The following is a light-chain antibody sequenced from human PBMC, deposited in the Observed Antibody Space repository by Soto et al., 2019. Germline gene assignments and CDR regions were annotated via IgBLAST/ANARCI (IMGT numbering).Light chain of an antibody. Sequence: DIQMTQSPSTLSASVGDRVTITFRASQTISSWLAWYQQKPGKAPKLLIYAAASLQTGVPSRFSGSGSGTDFTLTISSLQPEDFATYYCQQYNLYSALSFGGGTKVDIK. J-gene: IGKJ4*01. CDR3: QQYNLYSALS. V-gene: IGKV1-5*01. CDR2: AAA. CDR1: QTISSW.